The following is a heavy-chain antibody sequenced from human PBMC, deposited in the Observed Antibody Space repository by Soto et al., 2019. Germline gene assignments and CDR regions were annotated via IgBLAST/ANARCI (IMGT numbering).Heavy chain of an antibody. Sequence: SETLSLTCTVSGGSISSSSYYWGWIRQPPGKGLEWIGSIYYSGSTYYNPSLKSRITISVDTSKNQFSLTLTSVTAADTAVYYCASDTYGGTVGYFDYWGQGTLVTVSS. D-gene: IGHD3-16*01. V-gene: IGHV4-39*01. CDR3: ASDTYGGTVGYFDY. CDR2: IYYSGST. J-gene: IGHJ4*02. CDR1: GGSISSSSYY.